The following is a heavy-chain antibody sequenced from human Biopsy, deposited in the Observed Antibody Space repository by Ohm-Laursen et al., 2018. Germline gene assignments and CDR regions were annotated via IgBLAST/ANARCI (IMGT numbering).Heavy chain of an antibody. D-gene: IGHD3-22*01. CDR3: ARDFNYDGGGSFNFDY. V-gene: IGHV1-8*01. Sequence: ASVKVSCKASGYTFTNYNVNWVRQATGQGLEWMGWMNPNSGNTGYVQKFQGRVTMTRNTSISTAYMELSSLTSVDTAVYYCARDFNYDGGGSFNFDYWGQETLVTVSS. CDR2: MNPNSGNT. J-gene: IGHJ4*02. CDR1: GYTFTNYN.